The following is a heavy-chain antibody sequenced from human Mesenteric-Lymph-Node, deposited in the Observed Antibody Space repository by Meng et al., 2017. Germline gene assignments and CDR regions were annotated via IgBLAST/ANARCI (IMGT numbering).Heavy chain of an antibody. Sequence: GESLKISCTASGFTFGDYAMSWVRQAPGKGLEWVGFIRSKAYGGTTEYAASVKGRFTISRDDSKSIAYLQMNSLKTEDTAVYYCTRDIGYYDILTGYYNGYYFDYWGQGRWSPSPQ. V-gene: IGHV3-49*04. J-gene: IGHJ4*02. CDR1: GFTFGDYA. CDR3: TRDIGYYDILTGYYNGYYFDY. D-gene: IGHD3-9*01. CDR2: IRSKAYGGTT.